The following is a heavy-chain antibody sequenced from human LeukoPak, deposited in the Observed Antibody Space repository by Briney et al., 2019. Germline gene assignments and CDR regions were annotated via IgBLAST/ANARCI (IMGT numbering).Heavy chain of an antibody. Sequence: ASVKVSCKASGYTFTSYGISWVRQAPGQGLEWMGWISAYNGNTNYAQKLQGRVTMTTDTSTSTAYMGLRSLRSDDTAVYYCARDLVSPGYCSGGSCYSFDYWGQGTLVTVSS. CDR2: ISAYNGNT. J-gene: IGHJ4*02. CDR1: GYTFTSYG. V-gene: IGHV1-18*01. CDR3: ARDLVSPGYCSGGSCYSFDY. D-gene: IGHD2-15*01.